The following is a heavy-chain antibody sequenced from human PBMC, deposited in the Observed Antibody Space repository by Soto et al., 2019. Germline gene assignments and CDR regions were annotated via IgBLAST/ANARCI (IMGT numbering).Heavy chain of an antibody. Sequence: SETLSLTCTVSCGSISSYYWSWIRQPPGKGLEWIGYIYYSGSTNYNPSLKSRVTISVDTSKNQFSLKLSSVTAADTAVYYCARWLGYPYYYYGMDVWGQGTTVTVS. V-gene: IGHV4-59*01. CDR2: IYYSGST. CDR3: ARWLGYPYYYYGMDV. CDR1: CGSISSYY. J-gene: IGHJ6*02. D-gene: IGHD5-18*01.